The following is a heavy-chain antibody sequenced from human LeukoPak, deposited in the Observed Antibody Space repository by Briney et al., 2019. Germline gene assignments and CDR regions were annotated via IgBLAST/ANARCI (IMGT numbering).Heavy chain of an antibody. CDR3: ARGYSGTYRVDY. J-gene: IGHJ4*02. Sequence: GGSLRLSCAASGCTFSSYWMHWVRQVPGKGLVWVSRINTDGTNTTYADSVKGRFTMSRDNAKSSLYLQMNSLRAEDTAVYYCARGYSGTYRVDYWGQGTLVTVSS. V-gene: IGHV3-74*01. CDR1: GCTFSSYW. D-gene: IGHD1-26*01. CDR2: INTDGTNT.